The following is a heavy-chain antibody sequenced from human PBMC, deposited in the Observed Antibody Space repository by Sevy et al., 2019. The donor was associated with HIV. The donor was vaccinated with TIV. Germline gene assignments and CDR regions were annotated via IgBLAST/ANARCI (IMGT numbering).Heavy chain of an antibody. CDR2: VDPSAGNA. CDR1: ADTFTNNY. Sequence: ASVKVSCKASADTFTNNYMHWVRQAPGQGLEWMGIVDPSAGNASYAQRFQGRVTMTRDTSTSTLYMDLNSLRSEDTAVYYCVRADPAQHFDSWVQGTLVTVSS. J-gene: IGHJ4*02. CDR3: VRADPAQHFDS. V-gene: IGHV1-46*01.